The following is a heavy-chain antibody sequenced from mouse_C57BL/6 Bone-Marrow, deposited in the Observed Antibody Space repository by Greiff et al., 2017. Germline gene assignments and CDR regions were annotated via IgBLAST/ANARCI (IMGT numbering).Heavy chain of an antibody. D-gene: IGHD2-1*01. Sequence: QVQLQQPGAELVRPGTSVKLSCKASGYTFTSYWMHWVKQRPGQGLEWIGVIDPSDSYTNYNPKFKGKATLTADTSSSTAYMQLSSLTSEDSAVYYCARGNVWGQGTTVTVSS. CDR2: IDPSDSYT. CDR1: GYTFTSYW. J-gene: IGHJ4*01. CDR3: ARGNV. V-gene: IGHV1-59*01.